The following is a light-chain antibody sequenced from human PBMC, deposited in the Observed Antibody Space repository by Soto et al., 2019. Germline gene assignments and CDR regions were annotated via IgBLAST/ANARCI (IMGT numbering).Light chain of an antibody. V-gene: IGKV2-30*01. CDR2: KVS. J-gene: IGKJ1*01. Sequence: DVVMTQSPLSLPVTLGQPASISCRSSRSLVYSDGNTYLHWFQQRPGQSPRRLIYKVSTRDSGVPDRFSGSGSGTDFTLKISRVEAEDVGIYYCMQGTHWPRTFGQGTKVDIK. CDR3: MQGTHWPRT. CDR1: RSLVYSDGNTY.